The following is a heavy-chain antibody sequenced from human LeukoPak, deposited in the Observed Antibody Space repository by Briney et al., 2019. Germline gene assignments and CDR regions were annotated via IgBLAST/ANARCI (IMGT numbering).Heavy chain of an antibody. D-gene: IGHD1-26*01. Sequence: SETLSLTCTLSGGSISSYHWSWVRQPPGKGLEWIGYIYYSGSTNYNPSLKSRVTISVDMSKNQFSLKLSSVTAADTAVYFCARGVWEPYYWGQGTLVTVSS. CDR2: IYYSGST. CDR1: GGSISSYH. V-gene: IGHV4-59*08. J-gene: IGHJ4*02. CDR3: ARGVWEPYY.